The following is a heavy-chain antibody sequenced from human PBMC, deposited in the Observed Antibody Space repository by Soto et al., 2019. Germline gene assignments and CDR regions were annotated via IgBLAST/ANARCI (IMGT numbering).Heavy chain of an antibody. CDR3: AREIEVAGTGYYGMDV. V-gene: IGHV4-31*03. CDR1: GGSISSGGYY. D-gene: IGHD6-19*01. J-gene: IGHJ6*02. Sequence: SETLSLTCTVSGGSISSGGYYWSWIRQHPGKGLEWIGYIYYSGSTYYNPSLKSRVTISVDTSKNQFSLKLSSVTAADTAVYYCAREIEVAGTGYYGMDVWGQGTTVTVSS. CDR2: IYYSGST.